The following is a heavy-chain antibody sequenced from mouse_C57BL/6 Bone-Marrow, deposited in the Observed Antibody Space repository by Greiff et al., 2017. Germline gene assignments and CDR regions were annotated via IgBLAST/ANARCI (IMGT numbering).Heavy chain of an antibody. CDR3: TTSFYYAMDY. CDR1: GFNIKDDY. J-gene: IGHJ4*01. Sequence: DVKLQESGAELVRPGASVKLSCTASGFNIKDDYMHWVKQRPEQGLEWIGWIDPENGDTEYASKFQGKATITADTSSNTAYLQLSSLTSEDTAVYYCTTSFYYAMDYWGQGTSVTVSS. V-gene: IGHV14-4*01. CDR2: IDPENGDT.